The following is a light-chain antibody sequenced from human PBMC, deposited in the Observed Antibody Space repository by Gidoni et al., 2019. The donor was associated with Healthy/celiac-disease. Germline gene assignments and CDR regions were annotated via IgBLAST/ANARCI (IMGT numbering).Light chain of an antibody. V-gene: IGKV3-15*01. CDR2: GAS. Sequence: EIVMTKDPATLSVSPGERATLSCRASQSVSSNLAWYQQTPGQAPRLLIYGASTRATGIPARFSGSGSGTEFTLTISSLQSEDFAVYYCQQYNNWPRTFGQGTKVEIK. CDR1: QSVSSN. J-gene: IGKJ1*01. CDR3: QQYNNWPRT.